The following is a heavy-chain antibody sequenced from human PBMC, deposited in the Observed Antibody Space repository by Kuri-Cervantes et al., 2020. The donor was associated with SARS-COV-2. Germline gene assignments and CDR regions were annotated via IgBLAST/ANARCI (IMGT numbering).Heavy chain of an antibody. D-gene: IGHD2-2*02. V-gene: IGHV4-34*01. Sequence: GSLRLSCAVYGGSFSGYYWSWIRQPPGKGLEWIGEINHSGSTNYNPPLKSRVTISADTSKNQFSLKLSSVTAADTAVYYCARVGGYCSSTSCYNHAFDIWGQGTMVTVSS. CDR1: GGSFSGYY. J-gene: IGHJ3*02. CDR2: INHSGST. CDR3: ARVGGYCSSTSCYNHAFDI.